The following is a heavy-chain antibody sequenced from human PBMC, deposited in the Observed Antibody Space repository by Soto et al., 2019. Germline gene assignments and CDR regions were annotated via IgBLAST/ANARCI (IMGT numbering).Heavy chain of an antibody. CDR3: ARVAAARPGFQDWFDP. Sequence: PGGSLRLSCAASGFTFSSYGMHWVRQAPGKGLEWVAVIWYDGSNKYYADSVKGRFTISRDNSKNTLYLQMNSLRAEDTAVYYCARVAAARPGFQDWFDPWGQGTLVTVSS. D-gene: IGHD6-6*01. CDR2: IWYDGSNK. V-gene: IGHV3-33*01. J-gene: IGHJ5*02. CDR1: GFTFSSYG.